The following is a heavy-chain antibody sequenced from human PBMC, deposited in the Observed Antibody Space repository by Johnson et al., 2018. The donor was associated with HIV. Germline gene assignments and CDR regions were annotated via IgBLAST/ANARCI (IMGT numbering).Heavy chain of an antibody. CDR2: IWYDGSSK. CDR1: GFTFSSYG. D-gene: IGHD1-26*01. V-gene: IGHV3-33*06. Sequence: QVQLVESGGGVVQPGRSLRLSCAASGFTFSSYGMHWVRQAPGKGLEWVAVIWYDGSSKYYADSMKGRFTLSRDNYQNTLYLQMNSLRAEDTAVYYCAKEYLRYSGTYAGAFDIWGQGTMVTVSS. CDR3: AKEYLRYSGTYAGAFDI. J-gene: IGHJ3*02.